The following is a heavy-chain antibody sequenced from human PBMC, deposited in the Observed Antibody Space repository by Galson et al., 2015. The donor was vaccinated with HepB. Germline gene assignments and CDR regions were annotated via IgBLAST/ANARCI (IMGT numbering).Heavy chain of an antibody. CDR2: ISAYNGNT. CDR3: ARGSDYYDSSGYHGGVDY. J-gene: IGHJ4*02. CDR1: GYTFTSYG. Sequence: SVKVSCKASGYTFTSYGISWVRQAPGQGLEWMGWISAYNGNTNYAQKLQGRVTMTTNTSTSTAYMELRSLRSDDTAVYYCARGSDYYDSSGYHGGVDYWGQGTLVTVSS. D-gene: IGHD3-22*01. V-gene: IGHV1-18*01.